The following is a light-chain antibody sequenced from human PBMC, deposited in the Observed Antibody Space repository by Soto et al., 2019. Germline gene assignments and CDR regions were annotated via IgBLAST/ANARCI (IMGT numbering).Light chain of an antibody. Sequence: DIQMTQSPSSLSASVGDRVTITCRASQGLSNYLAWYQQKPGKVPKLLIYAASTLQSGVPSRFSGSGSGTDFTLTISSLQPEDVATYYCQKYNIAPFTFGPGTKVDIK. CDR3: QKYNIAPFT. CDR1: QGLSNY. CDR2: AAS. V-gene: IGKV1-27*01. J-gene: IGKJ3*01.